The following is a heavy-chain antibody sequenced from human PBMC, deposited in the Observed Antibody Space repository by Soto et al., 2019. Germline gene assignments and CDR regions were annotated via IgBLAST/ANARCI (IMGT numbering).Heavy chain of an antibody. J-gene: IGHJ4*02. CDR3: AKGALEDVYYFDY. CDR2: ISGSGGST. Sequence: EVQLLESGGGLVQPGGSLRLSCAASGFTLSSYARSWVRQAPGKGLEWVSAISGSGGSTYYADSVKGRFTISRDNSKNTLYLQMNSLRAEDTAAYYCAKGALEDVYYFDYWGQGTLVTVSS. V-gene: IGHV3-23*01. CDR1: GFTLSSYA.